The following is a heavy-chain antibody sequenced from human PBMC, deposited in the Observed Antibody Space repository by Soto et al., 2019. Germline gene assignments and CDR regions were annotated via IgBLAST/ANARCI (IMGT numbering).Heavy chain of an antibody. CDR3: AKGPEYDLLTGCDY. V-gene: IGHV3-23*01. CDR2: ISGGGGST. Sequence: EVQLLESGGGFVQPGESLRLSCVASGFTFSLSAMNWVRQAPGRGLEWVSSISGGGGSTEYTDSVKGRFTISRDNSKDTVHLQMNSLRAEDTAVYYCAKGPEYDLLTGCDYWGQGALVTVSS. CDR1: GFTFSLSA. D-gene: IGHD3-9*01. J-gene: IGHJ4*02.